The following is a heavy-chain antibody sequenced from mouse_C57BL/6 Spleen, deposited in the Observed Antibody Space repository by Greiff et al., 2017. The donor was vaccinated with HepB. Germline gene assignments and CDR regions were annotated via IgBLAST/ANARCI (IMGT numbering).Heavy chain of an antibody. D-gene: IGHD2-2*01. V-gene: IGHV1-66*01. CDR1: GYSFPSYY. CDR2: IYPGSGNT. CDR3: ARGATMVTPYAMDY. Sequence: QVQLQQSGPELVKPGASVKISCKASGYSFPSYYIHWVKQRPGQGLEWIGWIYPGSGNTKYNEKFKGKATLTADTSSSTAYMQLSSLTSEDSAVYYCARGATMVTPYAMDYWGQGTSVTVSS. J-gene: IGHJ4*01.